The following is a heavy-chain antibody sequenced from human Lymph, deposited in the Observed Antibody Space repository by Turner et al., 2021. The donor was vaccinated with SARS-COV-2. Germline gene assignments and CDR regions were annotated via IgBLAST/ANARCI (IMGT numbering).Heavy chain of an antibody. V-gene: IGHV3-30*03. J-gene: IGHJ6*02. CDR2: ISYDGGHK. CDR3: AWALYYYYGMDV. Sequence: QVQLVESGGGVVQPGRSLRLSCAASGLPFISYGMHWVRQAPGKGLEWVAVISYDGGHKSYADSVKGRFTISRDNSKNTLYLQMISLRAEDTAVYYCAWALYYYYGMDVWGQGTTVTVSS. CDR1: GLPFISYG.